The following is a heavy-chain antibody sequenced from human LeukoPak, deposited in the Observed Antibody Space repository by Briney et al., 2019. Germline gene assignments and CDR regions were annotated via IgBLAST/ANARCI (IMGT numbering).Heavy chain of an antibody. V-gene: IGHV1-2*06. D-gene: IGHD6-13*01. CDR3: ARDLRQQLVHFDY. CDR1: GYTFTGYY. Sequence: GASVKVSCKASGYTFTGYYMHWVRQAPGQGLDGMGRINPNSGGTNYAQKFQGRVTMTRDTSISTAYMELSRLRSDDTAVYYCARDLRQQLVHFDYWGQGTLVTVSS. J-gene: IGHJ4*02. CDR2: INPNSGGT.